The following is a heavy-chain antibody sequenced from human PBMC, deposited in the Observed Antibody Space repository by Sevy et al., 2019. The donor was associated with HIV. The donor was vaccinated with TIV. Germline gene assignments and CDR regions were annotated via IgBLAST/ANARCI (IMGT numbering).Heavy chain of an antibody. J-gene: IGHJ6*03. Sequence: SETLSLTCTVSGGYMSSTSYYWGWIRQPPGKGREWIGSIYYSGSTYYYPSLKSRVTISVDTSKNQFSLKLSSVTAADTAVYYCARHKIYYYYMDVWGKGTTVTVSS. CDR3: ARHKIYYYYMDV. V-gene: IGHV4-39*01. CDR1: GGYMSSTSYY. CDR2: IYYSGST.